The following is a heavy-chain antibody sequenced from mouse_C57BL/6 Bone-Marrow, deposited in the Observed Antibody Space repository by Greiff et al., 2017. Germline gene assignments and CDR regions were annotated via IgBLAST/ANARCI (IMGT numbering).Heavy chain of an antibody. D-gene: IGHD2-3*01. V-gene: IGHV14-4*01. CDR1: GFNIKDDY. CDR3: THDGYYGDY. Sequence: EVQLQQSGAELVRPGASVKLSCTASGFNIKDDYMHWVKQRPERGLEWIGWIDPENGDTEYASKFQGKATITADTSSNTAYLQLSSLTSEDTAVYYCTHDGYYGDYWGQGTTLTVSS. CDR2: IDPENGDT. J-gene: IGHJ2*01.